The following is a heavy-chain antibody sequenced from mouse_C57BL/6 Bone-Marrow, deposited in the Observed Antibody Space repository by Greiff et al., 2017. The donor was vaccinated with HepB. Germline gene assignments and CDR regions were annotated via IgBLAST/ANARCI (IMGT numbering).Heavy chain of an antibody. CDR1: GYTFTDYY. CDR3: ATDSPSMDY. J-gene: IGHJ4*01. D-gene: IGHD3-2*01. CDR2: INPNNGGA. V-gene: IGHV1-26*01. Sequence: EVQLQQSGPELVKPGASVKISCKASGYTFTDYYMNWVKQSHGKSLEWIGDINPNNGGASYNQKFKGKATLTVDKSSSTAYMELRSLTSEDSAVYYCATDSPSMDYWGQGTSVTVSS.